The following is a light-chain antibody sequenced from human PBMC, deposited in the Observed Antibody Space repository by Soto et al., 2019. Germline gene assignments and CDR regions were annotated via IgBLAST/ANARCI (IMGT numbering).Light chain of an antibody. Sequence: QSVLTQPPSASGSPGQSVTISCTGTSSDVGGSNYVSWYQQYPGKAPKLMIYEVNKRPSGVPDRFSGSKSGNTASLTVSGLQAEDEADYYCSLYAGNTYFVRFGGGTKLTVL. V-gene: IGLV2-8*01. CDR1: SSDVGGSNY. CDR2: EVN. CDR3: SLYAGNTYFVR. J-gene: IGLJ2*01.